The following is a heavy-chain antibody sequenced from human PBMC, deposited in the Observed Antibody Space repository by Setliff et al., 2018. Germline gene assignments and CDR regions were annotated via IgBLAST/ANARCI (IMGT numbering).Heavy chain of an antibody. CDR3: ARKGPNSSSHVFGY. CDR1: GYTFISYA. V-gene: IGHV1-3*03. J-gene: IGHJ4*02. CDR2: INPASGNT. D-gene: IGHD3-16*01. Sequence: ASVKVSCKASGYTFISYALHWVRQAPGQRLQWMGWINPASGNTKYSQEFQGRVTITRDTSATTVYMELSSLRSDDMAVYYCARKGPNSSSHVFGYWGQGTLVTISS.